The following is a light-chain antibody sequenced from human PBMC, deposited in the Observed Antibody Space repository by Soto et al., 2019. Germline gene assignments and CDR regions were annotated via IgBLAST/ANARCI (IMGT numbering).Light chain of an antibody. V-gene: IGLV2-14*01. CDR2: EVS. CDR3: SSYTSTYTLV. J-gene: IGLJ1*01. Sequence: SGLTQPASVSGSPGRSIARAGTGTSSDVGVYNYVSWYQQHPGKAPKLMIFEVSNRPSGVSNRFSGSKSGNTASLTISGLQAEDEADYYCSSYTSTYTLVFGTGTKVTVL. CDR1: SSDVGVYNY.